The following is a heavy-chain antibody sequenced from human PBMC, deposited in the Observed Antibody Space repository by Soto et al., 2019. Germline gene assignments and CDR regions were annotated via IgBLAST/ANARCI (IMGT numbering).Heavy chain of an antibody. Sequence: QVPLVQSGAEVKKPGASVKVSCKASGYTFTSYGISWVRQAPGQGLEWMGWISAYNGNTNYAQKLQGRVTMTTDTSTSTAYMELRSLRSDDTAVYYCAREKHYYDSSGYYYFDYWGQGTLVTVSS. CDR3: AREKHYYDSSGYYYFDY. J-gene: IGHJ4*02. CDR2: ISAYNGNT. CDR1: GYTFTSYG. D-gene: IGHD3-22*01. V-gene: IGHV1-18*01.